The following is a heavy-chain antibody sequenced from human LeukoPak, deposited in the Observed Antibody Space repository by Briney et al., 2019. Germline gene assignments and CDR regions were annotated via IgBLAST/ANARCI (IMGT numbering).Heavy chain of an antibody. V-gene: IGHV1-46*01. J-gene: IGHJ3*02. D-gene: IGHD4-17*01. Sequence: ASVKVSCKASGYTFTSYYMHWVRQAPGQGLEWMGIINPSGGSTSYAQKFQGRVTMTRGTSTSTVYMELSSLRSEDTAVYYCARGPTVTTLKGDDAFDIWGQGTMVTVSS. CDR3: ARGPTVTTLKGDDAFDI. CDR1: GYTFTSYY. CDR2: INPSGGST.